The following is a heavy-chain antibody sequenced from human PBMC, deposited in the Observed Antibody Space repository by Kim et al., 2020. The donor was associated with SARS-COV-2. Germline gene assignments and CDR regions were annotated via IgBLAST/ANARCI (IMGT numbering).Heavy chain of an antibody. Sequence: SPSFQGQVTISADKSISTAYLQWSSLKASDTAMYYCASLNILTGYSFDYWGQGTLVTVSS. CDR3: ASLNILTGYSFDY. V-gene: IGHV5-51*01. D-gene: IGHD3-9*01. J-gene: IGHJ4*02.